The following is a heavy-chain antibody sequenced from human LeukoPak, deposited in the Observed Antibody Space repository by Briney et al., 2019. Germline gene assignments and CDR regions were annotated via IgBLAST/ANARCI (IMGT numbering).Heavy chain of an antibody. J-gene: IGHJ3*02. V-gene: IGHV1-24*01. CDR3: AKESSSWYPDAFDI. CDR2: FDPEDGET. CDR1: GYTLTELS. Sequence: SVKVSCKVSGYTLTELSMHWVRQAPGKGLEWMGGFDPEDGETIYAQKFQGRVTMTEDTSTDTAYMELSSLRSEDTAVYYCAKESSSWYPDAFDIWGQGTMVTVSS. D-gene: IGHD6-13*01.